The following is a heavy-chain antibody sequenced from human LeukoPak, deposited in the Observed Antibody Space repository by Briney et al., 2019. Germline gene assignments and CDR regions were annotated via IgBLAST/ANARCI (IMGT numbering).Heavy chain of an antibody. CDR3: AKESPYRAPTRTYYFDY. D-gene: IGHD1-14*01. V-gene: IGHV3-53*01. CDR1: GFTVSSNY. J-gene: IGHJ4*02. Sequence: GGSLRLSCAASGFTVSSNYMSWVRQAPGKGLEWVSVIYSGGSTYYADSVKGRFTISRDNSKNTLYLQMNSLRGEDTAVYYCAKESPYRAPTRTYYFDYWGQGTLVAVSS. CDR2: IYSGGST.